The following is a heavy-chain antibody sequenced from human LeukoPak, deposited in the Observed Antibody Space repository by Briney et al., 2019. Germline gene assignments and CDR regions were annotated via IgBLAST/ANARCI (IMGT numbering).Heavy chain of an antibody. CDR3: GRAPYYDILTGYQALFEY. V-gene: IGHV1-18*01. CDR1: GYTFTSYG. Sequence: GASVKVSCKASGYTFTSYGISWVRQAPRQRLEGMGWISAYNGNTNYAQKLQGRVTMTTDTSTSTAYMELRRLRSDDTAVYYCGRAPYYDILTGYQALFEYWGQGTLVTVSS. J-gene: IGHJ4*02. CDR2: ISAYNGNT. D-gene: IGHD3-9*01.